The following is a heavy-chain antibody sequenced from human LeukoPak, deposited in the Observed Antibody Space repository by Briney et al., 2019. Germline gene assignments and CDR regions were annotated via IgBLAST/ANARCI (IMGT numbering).Heavy chain of an antibody. CDR2: LNPNSGNT. CDR3: ARGVSTVDGGY. Sequence: GPSGKLSCKASGYTFTSYDINWVRQATGQGLEWMGWLNPNSGNTGYAQKFQGRVTMTRNTSISTAYMELSSRRSEDTAVYYCARGVSTVDGGYWGQGTLVTVSS. D-gene: IGHD4-17*01. V-gene: IGHV1-8*01. J-gene: IGHJ4*02. CDR1: GYTFTSYD.